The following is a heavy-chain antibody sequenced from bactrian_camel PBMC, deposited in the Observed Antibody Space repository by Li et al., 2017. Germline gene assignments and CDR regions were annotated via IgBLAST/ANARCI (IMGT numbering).Heavy chain of an antibody. V-gene: IGHV3S53*01. J-gene: IGHJ4*01. D-gene: IGHD8*01. Sequence: VQLVESGGGSVQAGGNLTLSCARTVSGYTPSNNCMDWFRQAPGKAREGVATIDSSDRTTYADSVKGRFAISRDNAKNTLDLQMNSLEPEDTAMYFCAAAAYLYCTGSESQGGERINWHYWGQGTQVTVS. CDR1: GYTPSNNC. CDR3: AAAAYLYCTGSESQGGERINWHY. CDR2: IDSSDRT.